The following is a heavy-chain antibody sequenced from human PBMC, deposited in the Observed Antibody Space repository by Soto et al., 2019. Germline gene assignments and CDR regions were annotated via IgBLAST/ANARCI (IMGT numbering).Heavy chain of an antibody. V-gene: IGHV4-34*01. CDR2: INHSGST. D-gene: IGHD5-12*01. Sequence: SETLSLTCAVYGGSFSGYYWSWIRQPPGKGLEWIGEINHSGSTNYNPSLKSRVTISVDTSKNQFSLKLSSVTAADTAVYYCARMGGYSAYDFVRFNYYYYMDVWGKGTTVTVSS. J-gene: IGHJ6*03. CDR3: ARMGGYSAYDFVRFNYYYYMDV. CDR1: GGSFSGYY.